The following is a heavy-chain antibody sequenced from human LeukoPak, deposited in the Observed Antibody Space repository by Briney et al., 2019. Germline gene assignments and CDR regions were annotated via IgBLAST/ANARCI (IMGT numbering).Heavy chain of an antibody. V-gene: IGHV3-66*01. CDR2: IYSGGST. J-gene: IGHJ4*02. D-gene: IGHD3-3*01. Sequence: GGSLRLSCAASGFTVGSNYMSWVRQAPGKGLEWGSVIYSGGSTYYADSVKGRFTTSSDNSTNTLYPQMHSLRAADTAVYYCARDGRSQLRGVADYWGQGTLVTVSS. CDR1: GFTVGSNY. CDR3: ARDGRSQLRGVADY.